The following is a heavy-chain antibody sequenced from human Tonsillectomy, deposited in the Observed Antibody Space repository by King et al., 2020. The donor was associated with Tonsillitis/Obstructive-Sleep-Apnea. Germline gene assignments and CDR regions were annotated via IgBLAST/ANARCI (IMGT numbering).Heavy chain of an antibody. Sequence: VQLVQSGSELKKPGASVKVSCEASGYTFTSYAMNWVRQAPGQGLEWMGWINTNTGNPTYAQGFTGRFVFSLDTSVSTAYLQISSLKAEDTAVYYCARDQVTYFGVSYNWFDPWGQGTLVTVSS. D-gene: IGHD3-3*01. CDR2: INTNTGNP. CDR1: GYTFTSYA. V-gene: IGHV7-4-1*02. CDR3: ARDQVTYFGVSYNWFDP. J-gene: IGHJ5*02.